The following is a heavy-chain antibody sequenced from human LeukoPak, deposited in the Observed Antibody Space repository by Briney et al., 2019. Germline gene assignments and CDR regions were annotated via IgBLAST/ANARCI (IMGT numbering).Heavy chain of an antibody. Sequence: GSLRLSCAASGFTFISYSMNWVRQAPGKGLEWVASISSSSSYIYYAYSVKGRFTISRDNAKHSMYLQMNSLRAEATAVYYCARGGAMVSDAFDIWGQGTMATVSS. D-gene: IGHD5-18*01. CDR1: GFTFISYS. V-gene: IGHV3-21*01. J-gene: IGHJ3*02. CDR2: ISSSSSYI. CDR3: ARGGAMVSDAFDI.